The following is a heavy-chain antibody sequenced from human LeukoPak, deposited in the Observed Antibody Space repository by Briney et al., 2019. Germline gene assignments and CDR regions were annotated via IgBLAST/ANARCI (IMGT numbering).Heavy chain of an antibody. J-gene: IGHJ3*02. CDR1: GGSISSYY. D-gene: IGHD4-17*01. V-gene: IGHV4-59*01. Sequence: SETLSLTCTVSGGSISSYYWSWIRQPPGKGLEWIGYIYYSGSTNYNPSLKSRVTISVDTSKNQFSLKLSSVTAADTAVYYCASYGDLDAFGIWGQGTMVTVSS. CDR2: IYYSGST. CDR3: ASYGDLDAFGI.